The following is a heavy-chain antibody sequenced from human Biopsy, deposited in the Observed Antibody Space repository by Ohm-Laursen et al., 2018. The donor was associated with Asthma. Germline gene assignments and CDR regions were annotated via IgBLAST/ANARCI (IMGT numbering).Heavy chain of an antibody. Sequence: SLRLSCTASGFTFSSYGMHWVRQAPGKGLEWVAVISYDGSNKYYGDSVKGRFTISRDSSKNTVCLQMNSLRAEDTAVYYCASYEVVTGILPMDVWGQGATVTVSS. CDR3: ASYEVVTGILPMDV. CDR2: ISYDGSNK. J-gene: IGHJ6*02. V-gene: IGHV3-30*03. CDR1: GFTFSSYG. D-gene: IGHD2-21*02.